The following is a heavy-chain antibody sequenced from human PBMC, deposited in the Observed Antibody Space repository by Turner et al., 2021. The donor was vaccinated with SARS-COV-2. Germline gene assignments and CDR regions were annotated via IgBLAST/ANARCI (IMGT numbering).Heavy chain of an antibody. CDR1: GFTFSSFN. J-gene: IGHJ6*02. Sequence: EVQLVESGGGLVKPGGSLSLSCAASGFTFSSFNMNWVRQAPGKGLEWVSSISSGSSYIYYADSVKGRFTISRDNAKNSLYLQMNSLRAEDTAVYYCARVFPEVAGYSSSWYSYYYGMDVWGQGTTVTVSS. CDR2: ISSGSSYI. D-gene: IGHD6-13*01. CDR3: ARVFPEVAGYSSSWYSYYYGMDV. V-gene: IGHV3-21*01.